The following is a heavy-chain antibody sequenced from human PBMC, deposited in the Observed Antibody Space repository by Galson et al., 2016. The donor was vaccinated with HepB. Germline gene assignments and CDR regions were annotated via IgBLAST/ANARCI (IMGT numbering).Heavy chain of an antibody. J-gene: IGHJ4*02. V-gene: IGHV1-18*01. Sequence: SCKASGYTFFSYGITWVRQAPGQGLEWMGCVSTYNGNTNYAQKFQGRVTMTTDTSTSTAYMELRSLRSDDTAVYYCARDEEVWERPYFAYWGQGTLVTVSS. CDR1: GYTFFSYG. CDR2: VSTYNGNT. CDR3: ARDEEVWERPYFAY. D-gene: IGHD1-26*01.